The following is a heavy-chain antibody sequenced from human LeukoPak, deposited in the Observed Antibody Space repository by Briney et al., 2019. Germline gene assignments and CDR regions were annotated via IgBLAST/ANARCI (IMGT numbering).Heavy chain of an antibody. CDR3: APFP. V-gene: IGHV3-7*01. CDR1: GFSSSSYT. CDR2: IKTDGSVI. J-gene: IGHJ5*02. Sequence: GGALRHSRADSGFSSSSYTVNWVRQAPGKGLGWVAHIKTDGSVIFYVDSVWGGFTISREKVKKSYYMQMNILTVEATGIYYSAPFPWGEGALVTVSS.